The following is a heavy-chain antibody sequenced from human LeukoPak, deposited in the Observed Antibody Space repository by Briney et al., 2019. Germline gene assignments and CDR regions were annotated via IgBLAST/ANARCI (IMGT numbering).Heavy chain of an antibody. D-gene: IGHD1-1*01. Sequence: SETLSLTCTVSGGSISNSGYYWGWIRQSPGKGLEWIGTIYYIGNTYYNPSLQSRVTISVDTSKNQFSLRLTSVTAADTAVFYCARLLYNWNGIDYWGQGTLVTVSS. V-gene: IGHV4-39*01. J-gene: IGHJ4*02. CDR1: GGSISNSGYY. CDR3: ARLLYNWNGIDY. CDR2: IYYIGNT.